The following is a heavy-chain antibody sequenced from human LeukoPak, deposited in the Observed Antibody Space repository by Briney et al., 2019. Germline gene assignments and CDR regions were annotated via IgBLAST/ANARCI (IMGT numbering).Heavy chain of an antibody. V-gene: IGHV1-2*02. D-gene: IGHD3-3*01. CDR2: INPNSGGT. CDR1: GYTFTSYG. J-gene: IGHJ5*02. Sequence: ASVKVSCKASGYTFTSYGISWVRQAPGQGLEWMGWINPNSGGTNYAQKFQGRVTMTRDTSISTAYMELSRLRSDDTAVYYCARDQYYDFWSGYSPLYNWFDPWGQGTLVTVSS. CDR3: ARDQYYDFWSGYSPLYNWFDP.